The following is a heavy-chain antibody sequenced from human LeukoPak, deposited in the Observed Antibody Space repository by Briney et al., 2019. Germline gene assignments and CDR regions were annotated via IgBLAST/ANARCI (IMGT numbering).Heavy chain of an antibody. CDR2: IYSGGST. Sequence: GGSLRLSCAASGFTFSSYSMNWVRQAPGKGLEEFSIIYSGGSTLYEDSVKGRFTIYRDNSKNTLYLQMNSLRAEDTAVYYCARGGSYLSAFDIWGQGTMVTVSS. V-gene: IGHV3-53*01. CDR3: ARGGSYLSAFDI. J-gene: IGHJ3*02. CDR1: GFTFSSYS. D-gene: IGHD1-26*01.